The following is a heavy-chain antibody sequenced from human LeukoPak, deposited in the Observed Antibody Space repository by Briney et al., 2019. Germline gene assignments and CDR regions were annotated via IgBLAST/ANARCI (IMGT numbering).Heavy chain of an antibody. CDR2: MNTNTGNP. D-gene: IGHD3-22*01. V-gene: IGHV7-4-1*02. Sequence: ASVKVSCKASGYTFTSYAMNWVRQAPGQGLEWMGWMNTNTGNPTYAQGFTGRFVFSLDTSVSTAYLQISSLKAEDTAVYYCAPGYDSSGYYDTAANWFDPWGQGTLVTVSS. CDR3: APGYDSSGYYDTAANWFDP. CDR1: GYTFTSYA. J-gene: IGHJ5*02.